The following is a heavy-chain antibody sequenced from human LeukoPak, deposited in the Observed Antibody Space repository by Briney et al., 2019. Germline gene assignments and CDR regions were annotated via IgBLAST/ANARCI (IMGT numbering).Heavy chain of an antibody. V-gene: IGHV3-23*01. CDR3: AKGSGPYTVNWFDP. D-gene: IGHD4-11*01. Sequence: PGRSLRLSCAASGFTFSSYAMSWVRQAPGKGLEWVSAISGSGGSTYYADSVKGRFTISRDNSKNTLYLQMNSLRAEDTAVYYCAKGSGPYTVNWFDPWGQGTLVTVSS. CDR2: ISGSGGST. CDR1: GFTFSSYA. J-gene: IGHJ5*02.